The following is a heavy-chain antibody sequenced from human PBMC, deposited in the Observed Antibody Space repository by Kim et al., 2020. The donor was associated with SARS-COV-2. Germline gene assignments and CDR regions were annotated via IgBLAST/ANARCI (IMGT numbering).Heavy chain of an antibody. D-gene: IGHD3-3*01. V-gene: IGHV3-30*18. Sequence: GGSLRLSCAASGFSFSTYGIHWVRQAPGKGLEWVAVISYDGSNEYYADSVKGRFTISRDNSKNTLFLQMNSLRAEDTAVYYCAKSQTTIFGLVPLEVNG. CDR1: GFSFSTYG. J-gene: IGHJ6*01. CDR2: ISYDGSNE. CDR3: AKSQTTIFGLVPLEVNG.